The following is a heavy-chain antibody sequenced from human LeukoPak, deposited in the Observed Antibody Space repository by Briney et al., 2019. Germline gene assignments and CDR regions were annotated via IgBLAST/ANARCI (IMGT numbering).Heavy chain of an antibody. J-gene: IGHJ4*02. CDR2: INPNSGGT. D-gene: IGHD2-15*01. V-gene: IGHV1-2*02. CDR1: GYXFTGYY. CDR3: ARADCSGGRCHIYFHY. Sequence: ASVKVSCKASGYXFTGYYLHWVRQAPGQGLEWMGWINPNSGGTNYAQNFQGRVTMTRDTSINTAYMELSRLRSDDTAVYFCARADCSGGRCHIYFHYRGQGALVTVSS.